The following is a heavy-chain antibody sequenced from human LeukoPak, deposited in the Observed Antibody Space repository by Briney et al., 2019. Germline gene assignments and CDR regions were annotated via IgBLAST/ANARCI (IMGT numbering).Heavy chain of an antibody. CDR2: IYGADST. J-gene: IGHJ6*02. D-gene: IGHD3-10*01. CDR3: ARSGFGVLYYHGMMS. Sequence: PGGSLRLSCAASGFTVSSNYMSWVCQAPGKGLEWVSIIYGADSTYYADSVKGRFTISRDNSKNTLYLQMNSLRAEDTAVYYCARSGFGVLYYHGMMSGAKGPRSPSP. V-gene: IGHV3-66*01. CDR1: GFTVSSNY.